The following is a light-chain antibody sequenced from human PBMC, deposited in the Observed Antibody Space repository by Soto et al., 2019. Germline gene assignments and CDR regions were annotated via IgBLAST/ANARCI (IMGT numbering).Light chain of an antibody. J-gene: IGKJ3*01. CDR1: QSLLHSNGYNY. V-gene: IGKV1-33*01. CDR2: DAS. Sequence: TQSPLSLPVTPGEPASISCRSSQSLLHSNGYNYLNWYQQKPGQAPKLLIYDASNLETGVPSRFSGSGSGTDFTFTISSLQPEDFATYYCQQYDNLLFTFGPGTKVDVK. CDR3: QQYDNLLFT.